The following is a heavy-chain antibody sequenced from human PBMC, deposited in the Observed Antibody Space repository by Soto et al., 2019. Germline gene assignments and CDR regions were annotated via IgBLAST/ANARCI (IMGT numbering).Heavy chain of an antibody. V-gene: IGHV1-18*01. CDR3: ARDLGYCGGGTCYREWFDP. Sequence: QVQLVQSGAEVKKPGASVKVSCKASGYTFTTHGISWVRQAPGQGLEWMGWVAGDNGHRNYAQSLQGRVTMTTDTSTNTAYMELRSLRSDDTAVYSCARDLGYCGGGTCYREWFDPWGQGTLVTVSS. D-gene: IGHD2-15*01. CDR2: VAGDNGHR. CDR1: GYTFTTHG. J-gene: IGHJ5*02.